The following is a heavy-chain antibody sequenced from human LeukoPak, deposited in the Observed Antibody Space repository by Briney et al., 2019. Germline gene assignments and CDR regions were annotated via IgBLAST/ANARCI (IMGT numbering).Heavy chain of an antibody. J-gene: IGHJ3*02. D-gene: IGHD2-15*01. Sequence: GGSLRLSCAASGFTFSTYSMNWVRQAPGKGLEWVSYISSSSSTIFYAGSVKGRFTISRDNAKNSLYLQMNSLRAEDTAVYYCAGPVGYDAFDIWGQGTMVTVSS. CDR3: AGPVGYDAFDI. V-gene: IGHV3-48*01. CDR2: ISSSSSTI. CDR1: GFTFSTYS.